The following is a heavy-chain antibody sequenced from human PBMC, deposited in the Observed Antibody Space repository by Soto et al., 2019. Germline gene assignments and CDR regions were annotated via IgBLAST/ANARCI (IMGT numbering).Heavy chain of an antibody. J-gene: IGHJ4*02. D-gene: IGHD1-26*01. CDR1: VFPFGANA. V-gene: IGHV3-23*01. CDR3: ATEMGATQGPFDN. Sequence: EVQVLESGGGLVHPGGSLRLSCVVSVFPFGANAMSWVRQAPGKGLEWVSGLSNTGRRTSYADSVKGRFNISRDNSENTVYLQMNSLRVEDTAVYYCATEMGATQGPFDNWGQGTLVTVSS. CDR2: LSNTGRRT.